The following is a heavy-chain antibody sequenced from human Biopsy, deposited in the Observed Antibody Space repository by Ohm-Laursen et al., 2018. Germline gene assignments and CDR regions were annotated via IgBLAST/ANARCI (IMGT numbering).Heavy chain of an antibody. D-gene: IGHD3-22*01. J-gene: IGHJ6*02. Sequence: ASVKVSCKASGFIFTSYGLSWARQAPGQGLEWMGWISSSNDNTNYAQKFQGRVTMTADTSTSTAYMELRSLRSDDTAVYYCARDFFDSSGYFYYYNGVDLWGQGTTVTVSS. V-gene: IGHV1-18*01. CDR3: ARDFFDSSGYFYYYNGVDL. CDR2: ISSSNDNT. CDR1: GFIFTSYG.